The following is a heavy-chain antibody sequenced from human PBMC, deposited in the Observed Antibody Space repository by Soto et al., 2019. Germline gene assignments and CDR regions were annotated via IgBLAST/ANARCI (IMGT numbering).Heavy chain of an antibody. CDR1: GGSFSDSY. D-gene: IGHD1-26*01. CDR3: VRGPYSRAVGATNPSH. J-gene: IGHJ4*02. CDR2: INHRGST. V-gene: IGHV4-34*01. Sequence: QVQLQQWGAGLLKPSETLSLTCAVYGGSFSDSYWSWIRQPPGKGLEWIGEINHRGSTNYNLSLKTRVTISTDTSTSQFSLKLNSVTAADTAVYYCVRGPYSRAVGATNPSHWGQGTLVTVSS.